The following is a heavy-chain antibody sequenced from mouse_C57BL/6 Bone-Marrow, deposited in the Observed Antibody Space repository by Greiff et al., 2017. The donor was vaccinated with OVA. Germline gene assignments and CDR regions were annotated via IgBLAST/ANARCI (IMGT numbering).Heavy chain of an antibody. CDR3: AAIYYYGSSFYYYAMDY. CDR2: IYPRSGNT. Sequence: QVQLQQSGAELARPGASVKLSCKASGYTFTSYGISWVKQRTGQGLEWIGEIYPRSGNTYYNEKFKGKATLTADKSSSTAYMELRSLTSEDSAVYFCAAIYYYGSSFYYYAMDYWGQGTSVTGSS. CDR1: GYTFTSYG. D-gene: IGHD1-1*01. V-gene: IGHV1-81*01. J-gene: IGHJ4*01.